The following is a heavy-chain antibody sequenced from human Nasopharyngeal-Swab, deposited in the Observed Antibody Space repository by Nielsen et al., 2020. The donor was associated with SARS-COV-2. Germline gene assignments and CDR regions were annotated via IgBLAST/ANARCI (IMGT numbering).Heavy chain of an antibody. CDR2: IWYDGSNK. CDR1: GFTFSSYG. J-gene: IGHJ4*02. Sequence: GGSLRLSCAASGFTFSSYGMHWVRQAPGKGLEWVAVIWYDGSNKYYADSVKGRFTISRDNSKNTLYLQMNSLRAEDTAVYYCARGQSPKGVFDYWGQGTLVTVSS. CDR3: ARGQSPKGVFDY. V-gene: IGHV3-33*01.